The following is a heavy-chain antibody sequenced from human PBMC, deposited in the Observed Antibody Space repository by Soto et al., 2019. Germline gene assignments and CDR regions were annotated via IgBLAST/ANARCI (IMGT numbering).Heavy chain of an antibody. J-gene: IGHJ3*02. D-gene: IGHD3-3*01. CDR3: TTYPRIWNAFDI. Sequence: GGSLRLSCAASGFTFSNAWMSWVRQAPGKGLEWVGRIKSKTDGGTTDYAAPVKGRFTISRDDSKNTLYLQMNSLKTEDAAVYYCTTYPRIWNAFDIWGQGTMVTVSS. CDR2: IKSKTDGGTT. V-gene: IGHV3-15*01. CDR1: GFTFSNAW.